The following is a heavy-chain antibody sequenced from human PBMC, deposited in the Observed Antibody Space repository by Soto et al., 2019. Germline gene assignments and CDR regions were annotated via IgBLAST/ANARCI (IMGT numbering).Heavy chain of an antibody. D-gene: IGHD2-2*01. CDR1: GFTFSSYW. V-gene: IGHV3-7*01. CDR3: ARDTSVVPAAMLGEYYYYYYMDV. Sequence: GGSLRLSCAASGFTFSSYWMSWVRQAPGKGLEWVANIKQDGSEKYYVDSVKGRFTISRDNAKNSLYLQMNSLRAEDTVVYYCARDTSVVPAAMLGEYYYYYYMDVWGKGTTVTRLL. J-gene: IGHJ6*03. CDR2: IKQDGSEK.